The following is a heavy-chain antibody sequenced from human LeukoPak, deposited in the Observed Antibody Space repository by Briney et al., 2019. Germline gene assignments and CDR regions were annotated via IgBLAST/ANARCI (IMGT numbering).Heavy chain of an antibody. D-gene: IGHD3-3*01. Sequence: SETLSLTCSVSGGSISSYYWSWIRQPPGKGLEWIGYIYYSGSTNYNPSLKSRVTMSVDTSKNQFSLKLSSVTAADTAVYYCARTLYSRGFYTVDYWGQGTLVTVSS. CDR3: ARTLYSRGFYTVDY. V-gene: IGHV4-59*08. J-gene: IGHJ4*02. CDR2: IYYSGST. CDR1: GGSISSYY.